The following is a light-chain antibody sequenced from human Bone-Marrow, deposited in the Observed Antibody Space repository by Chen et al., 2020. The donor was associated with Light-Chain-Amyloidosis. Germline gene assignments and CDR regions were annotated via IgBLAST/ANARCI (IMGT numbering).Light chain of an antibody. CDR1: SSDVGGYDY. V-gene: IGLV2-11*01. J-gene: IGLJ3*02. CDR3: CSYAGSYTWV. CDR2: DVS. Sequence: QSALPQPRSVSGSPGQSVAISCTGTSSDVGGYDYVSWYQQHPGKAPKFMIYDVSKRPSGVPDRFSGSKSGNTASLTISGLQAEDEADYYCCSYAGSYTWVFGGGTKLTVL.